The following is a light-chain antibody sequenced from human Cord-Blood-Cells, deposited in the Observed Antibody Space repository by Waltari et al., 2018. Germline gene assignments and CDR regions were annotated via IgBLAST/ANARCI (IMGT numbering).Light chain of an antibody. J-gene: IGKJ3*01. CDR1: QSVLYSSNNKNY. Sequence: DIVMTKYPDSLAVSLGERATINCKSSQSVLYSSNNKNYLAWYQQKPGQPPKLLIYWASTRESGVPDRFSGSGSGTDFTLTISSLQAEDVAVYYCQQYYSTPFTFGPGTKVDIK. CDR3: QQYYSTPFT. V-gene: IGKV4-1*01. CDR2: WAS.